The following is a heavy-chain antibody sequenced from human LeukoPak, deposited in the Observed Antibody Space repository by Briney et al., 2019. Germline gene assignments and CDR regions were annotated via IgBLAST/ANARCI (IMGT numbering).Heavy chain of an antibody. J-gene: IGHJ5*02. Sequence: ASVKVSCKASGGTFSSYAISWVRQAPGQGLEWMGRIIPIFGTANYAQKFQGRVTITTDEPTSTAYMELSSLRSEDTAVYYCARSIVVVVAATSWFDPWGQGTLVTVSS. CDR3: ARSIVVVVAATSWFDP. D-gene: IGHD2-15*01. V-gene: IGHV1-69*05. CDR1: GGTFSSYA. CDR2: IIPIFGTA.